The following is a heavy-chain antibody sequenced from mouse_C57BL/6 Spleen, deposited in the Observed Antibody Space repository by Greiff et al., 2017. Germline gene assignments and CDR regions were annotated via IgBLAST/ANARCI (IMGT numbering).Heavy chain of an antibody. D-gene: IGHD1-1*01. V-gene: IGHV1-18*01. CDR2: INPNNGGT. CDR3: ARSEGAHYYGTLSSYWYFDV. CDR1: GYTFTDYN. J-gene: IGHJ1*03. Sequence: VQLQQSGPELVKPGASVKIPCKASGYTFTDYNMDWVKQSHGKSLEWIGDINPNNGGTIYNQKFKGKATLTVDKSSSTAYMGRRSLTSEDTAVYYCARSEGAHYYGTLSSYWYFDVWGTGTTVTVSS.